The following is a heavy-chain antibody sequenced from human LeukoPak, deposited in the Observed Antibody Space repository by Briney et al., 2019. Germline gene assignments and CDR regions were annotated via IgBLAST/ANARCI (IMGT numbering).Heavy chain of an antibody. D-gene: IGHD3-22*01. V-gene: IGHV4-39*07. CDR2: IYYSGST. Sequence: PSETLSLTCTVSGGSISSSSYYWGWIRQPPGKGLEWIGSIYYSGSTYYNPSLKSRVTISVDTSKNQFSLKLSSVTAADTAVYYCARLSITMIVVESFDYWGQGTLVTVSS. J-gene: IGHJ4*02. CDR3: ARLSITMIVVESFDY. CDR1: GGSISSSSYY.